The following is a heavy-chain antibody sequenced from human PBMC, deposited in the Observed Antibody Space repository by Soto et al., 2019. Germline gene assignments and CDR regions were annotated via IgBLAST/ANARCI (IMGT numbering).Heavy chain of an antibody. Sequence: QVQLVESGGGVVQPGRSLRLSCAASGFTFSSYGMHWVRQAPGKGLEWVAVIWYDGSNKYYADSVKGRFTISRDNSKNTLYLQMNSLRAEDTAVYYCARDRPAYCGGDCYFDYWGQGTLVTVSS. J-gene: IGHJ4*02. CDR1: GFTFSSYG. CDR3: ARDRPAYCGGDCYFDY. D-gene: IGHD2-21*02. V-gene: IGHV3-33*01. CDR2: IWYDGSNK.